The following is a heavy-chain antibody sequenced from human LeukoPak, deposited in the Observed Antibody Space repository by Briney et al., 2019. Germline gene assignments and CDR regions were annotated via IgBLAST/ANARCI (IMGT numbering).Heavy chain of an antibody. CDR3: ATLGLYYYDSSGPRDY. Sequence: ASVKVSCKVSGYTLTELSMHWVRQAPGKGLEWMGGFDPEDGETIYAQKFQGRVTMTEDTSTDTAYMELSSLRSEDTAVYYCATLGLYYYDSSGPRDYWGQGTLVTVSS. D-gene: IGHD3-22*01. CDR2: FDPEDGET. V-gene: IGHV1-24*01. J-gene: IGHJ4*02. CDR1: GYTLTELS.